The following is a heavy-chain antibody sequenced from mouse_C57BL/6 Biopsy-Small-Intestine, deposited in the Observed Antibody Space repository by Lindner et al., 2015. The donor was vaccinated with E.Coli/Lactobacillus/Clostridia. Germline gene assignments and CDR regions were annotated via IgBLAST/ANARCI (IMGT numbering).Heavy chain of an antibody. CDR3: VRSRSFYFDK. CDR1: GYVFTSYF. V-gene: IGHV1-18*01. J-gene: IGHJ2*01. CDR2: INPNSGVA. D-gene: IGHD1-2*01. Sequence: SVTVSCKPSGYVFTSYFLAWVRQAPGQGLEWMGWINPNSGVAQSAQTFQGRISMTRDTSTSTVFLEMTTLTSADTAIYYCVRSRSFYFDKWGQGTLVTVSS.